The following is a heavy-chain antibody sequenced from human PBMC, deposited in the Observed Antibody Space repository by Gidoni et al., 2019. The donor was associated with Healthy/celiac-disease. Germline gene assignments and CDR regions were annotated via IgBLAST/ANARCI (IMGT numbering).Heavy chain of an antibody. J-gene: IGHJ6*02. D-gene: IGHD6-19*01. CDR2: FDPEDGET. V-gene: IGHV1-24*01. Sequence: QVQLVQSGAEVKKPGASVKVSCKVSGYTLTDLSMHWVRQAPGKGLEWMGGFDPEDGETIYAQKFQGRVTMTEDTSTDTAYMELSSLRSEDTAVYYCATSGPRAVAGAPLYYYGMDVWGQGTTVTVSS. CDR3: ATSGPRAVAGAPLYYYGMDV. CDR1: GYTLTDLS.